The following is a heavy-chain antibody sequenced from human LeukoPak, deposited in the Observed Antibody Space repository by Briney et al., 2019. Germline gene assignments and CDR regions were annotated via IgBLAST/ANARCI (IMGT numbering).Heavy chain of an antibody. V-gene: IGHV4-59*08. J-gene: IGHJ6*02. Sequence: PSETLSLTCTVSGGSISSYYWSWIRQPPGKGLEWIGYIYYSGSTNYNPSLKGRVTISVDTSKNQFSLKLSSVTAADTAVYYCARILVPYYDFWSGPDYYYYYGMDVWGQGTTVTVSS. CDR2: IYYSGST. CDR1: GGSISSYY. CDR3: ARILVPYYDFWSGPDYYYYYGMDV. D-gene: IGHD3-3*01.